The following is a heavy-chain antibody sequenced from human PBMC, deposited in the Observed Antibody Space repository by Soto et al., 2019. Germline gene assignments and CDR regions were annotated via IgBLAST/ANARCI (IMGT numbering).Heavy chain of an antibody. CDR3: ARATFFRKGYYDATDYYFFDY. V-gene: IGHV4-38-2*01. Sequence: PSETLSLTCAVSGDSIIGIYHWAWIRQSPGRGLEWIASIYHTGTTYYTPSLGSRVTISVDTSKNQFSLRLSSVTAADTAVYYCARATFFRKGYYDATDYYFFDYWGQGTLGTSPQ. CDR2: IYHTGTT. D-gene: IGHD3-22*01. CDR1: GDSIIGIYH. J-gene: IGHJ4*02.